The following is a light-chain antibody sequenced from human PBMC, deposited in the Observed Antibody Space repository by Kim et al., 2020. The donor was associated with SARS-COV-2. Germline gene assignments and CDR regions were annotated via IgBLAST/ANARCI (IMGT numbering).Light chain of an antibody. CDR2: ETS. J-gene: IGKJ4*01. CDR3: QQRYKWPLT. Sequence: TPGTRATVSSRASQSVVNPLAWFPPKPAQAPRLLIFETSNRAPGIPAMFSGSGAGTGFTLTISSLEPEDFAVYYCQQRYKWPLTFGGGTKVEIK. V-gene: IGKV3D-11*02. CDR1: QSVVNP.